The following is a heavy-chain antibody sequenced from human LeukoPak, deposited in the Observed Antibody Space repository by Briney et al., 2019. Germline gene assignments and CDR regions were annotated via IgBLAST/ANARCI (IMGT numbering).Heavy chain of an antibody. CDR2: ISNNGGTI. D-gene: IGHD5-18*01. CDR1: GFTFSGYE. Sequence: GGSLRLSCAASGFTFSGYEMNWVRQAPGKGLEWVSYISNNGGTISYADSVKGRFTISRDNAKNSLFLQMNSLRAEDTAVYYCARDAYTYGMVFDYWGQGTLVTVFS. V-gene: IGHV3-48*03. J-gene: IGHJ4*02. CDR3: ARDAYTYGMVFDY.